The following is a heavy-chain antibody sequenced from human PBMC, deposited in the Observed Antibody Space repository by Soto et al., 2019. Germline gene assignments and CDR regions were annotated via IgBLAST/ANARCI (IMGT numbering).Heavy chain of an antibody. V-gene: IGHV3-30*02. D-gene: IGHD1-26*01. Sequence: GGSLRLSCEASGFNVRRYGMHWVRQAPDKGLEWVAITRHDGSNTYYADSVRGRFTISRDNSKNTLYLQMNSLRVEATAFYYCARDGVGITTFFGYFDYWGQGTLVTVSS. J-gene: IGHJ4*02. CDR1: GFNVRRYG. CDR3: ARDGVGITTFFGYFDY. CDR2: TRHDGSNT.